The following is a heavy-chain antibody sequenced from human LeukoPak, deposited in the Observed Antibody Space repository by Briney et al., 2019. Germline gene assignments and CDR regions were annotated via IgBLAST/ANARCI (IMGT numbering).Heavy chain of an antibody. CDR2: IYDSGET. J-gene: IGHJ4*02. CDR1: GGSIGSGDYY. V-gene: IGHV4-30-4*08. CDR3: AGERGVVIPFDY. D-gene: IGHD2-2*01. Sequence: KPSQTLSLTCTVSGGSIGSGDYYWNWIRQPRGKGLEWIGYIYDSGETYYNPSLKSRVIISLDTSKNQFYLRLSSVTRSDTAVHYCAGERGVVIPFDYGSQGTPVIVSS.